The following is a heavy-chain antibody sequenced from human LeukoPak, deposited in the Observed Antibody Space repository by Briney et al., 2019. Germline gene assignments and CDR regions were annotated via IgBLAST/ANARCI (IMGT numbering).Heavy chain of an antibody. V-gene: IGHV4-30-2*01. CDR1: GGSISSGGYS. CDR3: ARGLLRLNYFDY. D-gene: IGHD5-12*01. Sequence: SETLSLTCAVSGGSISSGGYSWSWIRQPPGKGLEWIGYIYHSGSTYYNPSLKSRVTISVDRSKNQFSLKLSSVTAADTAVYYCARGLLRLNYFDYWGQGTLVTVPS. J-gene: IGHJ4*02. CDR2: IYHSGST.